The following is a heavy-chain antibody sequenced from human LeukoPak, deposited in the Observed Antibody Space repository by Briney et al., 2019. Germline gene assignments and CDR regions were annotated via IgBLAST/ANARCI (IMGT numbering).Heavy chain of an antibody. CDR1: GFTFSNHW. CDR2: IKNDGSST. V-gene: IGHV3-74*01. J-gene: IGHJ4*02. Sequence: PGGSLRLSCAASGFTFSNHWMHWVRQAPGEGLVWVSRIKNDGSSTGYADSVKGRFTISRDNAKNTLYLQMHSLRAEDTAVYYCARDRDDIVTDYHPLFAQWGQGTLVTVSS. CDR3: ARDRDDIVTDYHPLFAQ. D-gene: IGHD3-9*01.